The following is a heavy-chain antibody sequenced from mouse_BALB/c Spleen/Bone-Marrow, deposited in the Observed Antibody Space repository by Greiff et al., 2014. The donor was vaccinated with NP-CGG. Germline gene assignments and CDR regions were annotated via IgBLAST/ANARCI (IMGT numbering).Heavy chain of an antibody. CDR3: SREFTRYAVDY. Sequence: VQLQQSGAELVRPGTSVKVSCKASGYAFTNYWIEWVKQRPGQGLEWIGVINPGSGGVNYDEKFKGKATLTADKSSSTAYIQLSSLTSDDAAVYFCSREFTRYAVDYWGQGTSVTVSS. D-gene: IGHD2-12*01. J-gene: IGHJ4*01. CDR2: INPGSGGV. CDR1: GYAFTNYW. V-gene: IGHV1-54*01.